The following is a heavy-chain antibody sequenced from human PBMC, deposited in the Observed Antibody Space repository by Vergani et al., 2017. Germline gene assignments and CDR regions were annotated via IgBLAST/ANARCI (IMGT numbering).Heavy chain of an antibody. CDR2: IYYTGTT. Sequence: QLQLQESGPGLVKPSETLSLTCTVSGVSIGSNSYYWGWIRQPPGKGLEWIGTIYYTGTTYYNEAHKSRLTISVDTSKNQFSLKLSSVTAADTAVYYCARVTRYWGSLGFDYWGQGTLVTVSS. CDR3: ARVTRYWGSLGFDY. J-gene: IGHJ4*02. D-gene: IGHD7-27*01. CDR1: GVSIGSNSYY. V-gene: IGHV4-39*01.